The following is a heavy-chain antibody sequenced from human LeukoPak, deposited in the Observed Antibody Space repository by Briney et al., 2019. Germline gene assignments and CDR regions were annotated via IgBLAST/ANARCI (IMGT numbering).Heavy chain of an antibody. CDR3: ARERTKYSSGWYVRDY. CDR2: ISTYNGNT. J-gene: IGHJ4*02. Sequence: ASVKVSCKASGYSFVLYGISWVRQAPGQGPEWMGWISTYNGNTKYAEKFQGRVTMTTDTSTSTAYMELRSLRSDDTAVYYCARERTKYSSGWYVRDYWGQGTLVTVSS. CDR1: GYSFVLYG. D-gene: IGHD6-19*01. V-gene: IGHV1-18*01.